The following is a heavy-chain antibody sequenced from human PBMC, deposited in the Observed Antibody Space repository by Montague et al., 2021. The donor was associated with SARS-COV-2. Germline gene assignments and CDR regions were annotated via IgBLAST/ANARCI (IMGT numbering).Heavy chain of an antibody. Sequence: SETLSLTCAVSGGSISSSNWWSWVRQPPGKGLEWIGEIYPSGSTNYNPSLKSRVTISVDKSKNQFSLKLSSVTAADTAVYYCASVIWFGELFSPEYGMGVWGQGTAVTVSS. CDR3: ASVIWFGELFSPEYGMGV. V-gene: IGHV4-4*02. D-gene: IGHD3-10*01. J-gene: IGHJ6*02. CDR2: IYPSGST. CDR1: GGSISSSNW.